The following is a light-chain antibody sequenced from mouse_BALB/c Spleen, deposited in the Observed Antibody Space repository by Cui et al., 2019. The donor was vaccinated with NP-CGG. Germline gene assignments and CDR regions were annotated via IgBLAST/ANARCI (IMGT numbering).Light chain of an antibody. V-gene: IGLV1*01. CDR3: ALWYSNHWM. CDR2: GTN. Sequence: QAVLTQESALTTSPGETVTLTCRSSTGAVTTSNYANWVQEKPGHLFTGLIGGTNNRAPGVPARFSGSLIGDKAALTITGAQTEDEAIYFCALWYSNHWMFGGGTKLTVL. CDR1: TGAVTTSNY. J-gene: IGLJ1*01.